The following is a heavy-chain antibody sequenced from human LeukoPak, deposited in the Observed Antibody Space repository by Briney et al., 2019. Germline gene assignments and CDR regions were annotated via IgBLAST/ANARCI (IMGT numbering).Heavy chain of an antibody. Sequence: GGSLRLSCAASGFTLSDYEMNWVRQTPGKGLEWISYINGNGREVYYGDSVKGRFTISRDNSKNTLFLQMNSLRAEDTAVYYCARGSVVYPDSFDIWGRGTMVTVSS. CDR2: INGNGREV. CDR3: ARGSVVYPDSFDI. D-gene: IGHD2-15*01. V-gene: IGHV3-48*03. J-gene: IGHJ3*02. CDR1: GFTLSDYE.